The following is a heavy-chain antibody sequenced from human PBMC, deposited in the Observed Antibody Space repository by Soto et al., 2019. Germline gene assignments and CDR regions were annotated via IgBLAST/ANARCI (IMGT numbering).Heavy chain of an antibody. V-gene: IGHV4-34*01. CDR1: GGSFSGYY. J-gene: IGHJ3*02. Sequence: SETLSLTCAVYGGSFSGYYWRWSRQPPGEGLEWIGEINHSGSTNYNPPLKSRVTISVDTSKNQFSLKLSSVTAADTAVYYCARRRSRGYCSGGSCEARLAFDIWGQGTMVT. D-gene: IGHD2-15*01. CDR2: INHSGST. CDR3: ARRRSRGYCSGGSCEARLAFDI.